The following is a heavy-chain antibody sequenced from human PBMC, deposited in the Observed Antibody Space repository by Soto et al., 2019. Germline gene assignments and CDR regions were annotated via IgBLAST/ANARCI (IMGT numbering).Heavy chain of an antibody. D-gene: IGHD1-1*01. Sequence: QVQLVQSGAEVKKPGASVKVSCKASGYTFTSYAMHWVRQAPGQRLEWMGWINAGNGNTKYSQKFQGRVTITRDTSASTAYMELSSLRSEDTAVYYCARVGRRRDPRYYYYMDVWGKGTTVTVSS. V-gene: IGHV1-3*01. CDR2: INAGNGNT. CDR3: ARVGRRRDPRYYYYMDV. J-gene: IGHJ6*03. CDR1: GYTFTSYA.